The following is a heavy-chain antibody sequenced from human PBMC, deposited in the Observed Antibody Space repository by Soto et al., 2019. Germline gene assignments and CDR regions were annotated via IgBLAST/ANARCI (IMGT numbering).Heavy chain of an antibody. CDR3: AKDGAGMIVVAYYYFDY. V-gene: IGHV3-23*01. Sequence: GGSLRLSCAASGFTFSSYAMSWVRQAPGKGLEWLSAISGSGGSTYYADSVKGRFTISRDNSKNTLYLQMNSLRAEDTAVYYCAKDGAGMIVVAYYYFDYWGQGTLVTVSS. CDR1: GFTFSSYA. CDR2: ISGSGGST. D-gene: IGHD3-22*01. J-gene: IGHJ4*02.